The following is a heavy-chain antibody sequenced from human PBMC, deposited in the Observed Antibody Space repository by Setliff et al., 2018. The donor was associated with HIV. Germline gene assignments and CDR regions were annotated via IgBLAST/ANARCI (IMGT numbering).Heavy chain of an antibody. CDR3: ARVQMAYAAFDV. D-gene: IGHD4-17*01. V-gene: IGHV4-4*07. J-gene: IGHJ3*01. Sequence: PSETLSLTCTVSGGSISTYYWSWIRQPAGKGLEWIGRIHHTGNTNYNPSLKSRVTLSVDTSKNHFSLRLTSVTAADTAVYYCARVQMAYAAFDVWGQGTMVTVSS. CDR1: GGSISTYY. CDR2: IHHTGNT.